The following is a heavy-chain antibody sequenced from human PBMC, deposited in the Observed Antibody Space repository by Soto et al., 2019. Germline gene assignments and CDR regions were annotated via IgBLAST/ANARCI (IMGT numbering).Heavy chain of an antibody. CDR3: ASDKGSGCRSWYGS. CDR1: GYTFNSYG. CDR2: ISAYNGNT. Sequence: ASVKVSCKASGYTFNSYGISWVRQAPGQGLEWMGWISAYNGNTNYAQKLQGRVTMTTDTSTSTAYMELRSLRSDDTAVYYCASDKGSGCRSWYGSWGQRSPVPVSS. J-gene: IGHJ5*01. D-gene: IGHD6-25*01. V-gene: IGHV1-18*01.